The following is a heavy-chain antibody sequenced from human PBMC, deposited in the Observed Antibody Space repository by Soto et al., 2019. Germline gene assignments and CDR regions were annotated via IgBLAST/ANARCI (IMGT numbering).Heavy chain of an antibody. V-gene: IGHV4-31*03. CDR2: IYYSGST. CDR3: ARWPQLEPRFDY. CDR1: GGSISSGGYS. J-gene: IGHJ4*02. D-gene: IGHD1-1*01. Sequence: QVQLQESGPGLVKPSQTLSLTCTVSGGSISSGGYSWSWIRQHPGKGREWIGYIYYSGSTYYNPSLKSRVTISVDTSKNQFSLKLSSVTAADTAVYYCARWPQLEPRFDYWGQGTLVTVSS.